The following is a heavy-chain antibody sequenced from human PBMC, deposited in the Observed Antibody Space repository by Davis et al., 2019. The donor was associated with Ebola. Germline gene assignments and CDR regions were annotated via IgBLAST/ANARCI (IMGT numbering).Heavy chain of an antibody. CDR2: ISSNGGST. J-gene: IGHJ4*02. Sequence: GESLKISCSASGFTFSSYAMHWVRQAPGKGLEYVSAISSNGGSTYYADSVKGRFTISRDNSKNTLYLQMSSLRAEDTAVYYCVKECYSSSPMFDYWGQGTLVTVSS. CDR3: VKECYSSSPMFDY. V-gene: IGHV3-64D*08. D-gene: IGHD6-6*01. CDR1: GFTFSSYA.